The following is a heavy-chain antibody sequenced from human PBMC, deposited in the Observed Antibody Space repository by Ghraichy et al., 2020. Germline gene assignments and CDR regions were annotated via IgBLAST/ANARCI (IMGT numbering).Heavy chain of an antibody. J-gene: IGHJ4*02. D-gene: IGHD1-26*01. CDR3: TTILGDY. Sequence: GESLNISCSASGFTFCNAWMSWVRQAPGKGLEWVGRIKSKTDGGTTDYAAPVKGRFTISRDDSKTTLYLQMNSLKTEDTAVYYCTTILGDYWGQGTLVTVSS. V-gene: IGHV3-15*01. CDR1: GFTFCNAW. CDR2: IKSKTDGGTT.